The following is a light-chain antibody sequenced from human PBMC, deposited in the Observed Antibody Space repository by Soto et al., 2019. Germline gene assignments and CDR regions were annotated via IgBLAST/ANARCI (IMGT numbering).Light chain of an antibody. V-gene: IGKV3-11*01. CDR1: QSVSSY. CDR3: QQRSNWPPIT. CDR2: DAS. J-gene: IGKJ5*01. Sequence: EIVLTQSPATLSLSPGERATLSCRASQSVSSYLAWYQQKPGQAPRLLIYDASSRATGIPARFSGSGSGTDFTPTISTLEPEDFAVYYCQQRSNWPPITFGQGTRLEIK.